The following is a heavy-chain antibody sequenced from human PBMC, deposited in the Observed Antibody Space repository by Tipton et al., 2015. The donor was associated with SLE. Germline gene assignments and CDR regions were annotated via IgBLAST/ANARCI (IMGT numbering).Heavy chain of an antibody. J-gene: IGHJ4*02. D-gene: IGHD3-16*01. Sequence: SLRLSCAASGFTFSDYYMSWIRQAPGKGLEWVSYISSSGSTIYYADSVKGRFTISRDNAKNSLYLQMNSLRAEDTAVYYCVRLIWAVGPFDYWGPGALVTVSS. CDR3: VRLIWAVGPFDY. CDR2: ISSSGSTI. CDR1: GFTFSDYY. V-gene: IGHV3-11*01.